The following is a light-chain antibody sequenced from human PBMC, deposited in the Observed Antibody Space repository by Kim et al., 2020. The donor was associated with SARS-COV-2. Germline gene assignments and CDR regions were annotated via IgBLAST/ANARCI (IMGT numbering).Light chain of an antibody. V-gene: IGKV3-15*01. J-gene: IGKJ4*01. CDR2: GAS. CDR3: QQYYSWPPLT. CDR1: QSVSSS. Sequence: SPGEGATLSCRASQSVSSSLAWYQQKPGQAPRLLIHGASTRATGIPARFSATGSGTEFTLTSSSLQSEDFATYYCQQYYSWPPLTFGGGTKVDIK.